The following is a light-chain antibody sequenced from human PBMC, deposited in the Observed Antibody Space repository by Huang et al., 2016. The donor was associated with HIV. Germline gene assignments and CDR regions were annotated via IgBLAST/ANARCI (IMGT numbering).Light chain of an antibody. J-gene: IGKJ1*01. Sequence: ETVLTQSPGTLSLSPGERATLSCRASQTLSSSYLAWYQQKPGQAPRLLIYGASTRATGIPDRFSGSGSGTDFTLTISKLEPEDFAVYYCQQYRSSRTFGQGTKVEIK. CDR3: QQYRSSRT. CDR1: QTLSSSY. CDR2: GAS. V-gene: IGKV3-20*01.